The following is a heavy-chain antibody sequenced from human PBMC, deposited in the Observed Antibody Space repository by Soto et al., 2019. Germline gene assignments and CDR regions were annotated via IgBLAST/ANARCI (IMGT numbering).Heavy chain of an antibody. CDR2: ISDDGSKK. CDR3: AGERETSSWFLSGFEY. J-gene: IGHJ4*02. CDR1: GLTFIRHA. D-gene: IGHD6-19*01. Sequence: QVQLVESGGGVVQPGRSLRLSCAASGLTFIRHAMHLVRQVPGKGLECVAAISDDGSKKHYVDSVQGRFSIARDKSRNTVFLQMNRLRAEDTAVYFCAGERETSSWFLSGFEYWGQGTLVTVSS. V-gene: IGHV3-30-3*01.